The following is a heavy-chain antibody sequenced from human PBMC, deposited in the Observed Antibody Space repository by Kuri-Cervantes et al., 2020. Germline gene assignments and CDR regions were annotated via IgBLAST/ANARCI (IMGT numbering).Heavy chain of an antibody. V-gene: IGHV3-48*04. J-gene: IGHJ3*02. CDR1: GFTFSSYS. CDR3: ARDSRDLVVVVAATPVAFDI. D-gene: IGHD2-15*01. Sequence: GGSLRLSCAASGFTFSSYSMNWVRQAPGKGLEWVSYISSSGSTIYYADSVKGRFTISRDNAKNSLYLQMNSLRAEDTAVYYCARDSRDLVVVVAATPVAFDIWGQGTVVTVSS. CDR2: ISSSGSTI.